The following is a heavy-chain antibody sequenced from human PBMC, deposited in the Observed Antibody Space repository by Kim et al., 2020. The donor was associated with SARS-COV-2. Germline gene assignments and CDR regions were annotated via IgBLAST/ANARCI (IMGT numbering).Heavy chain of an antibody. D-gene: IGHD3-16*01. CDR1: GFSFSTYD. J-gene: IGHJ4*02. V-gene: IGHV3-13*01. CDR2: IGIVNDT. Sequence: GGSLRLSCAASGFSFSTYDMHWVRQPTGKGLEWVSGIGIVNDTYYGGSVKGRFTISREDAKNSLYLQMNSLRAGDTAVYYCARASSLYASGIYYYDYWGQGILVTVSS. CDR3: ARASSLYASGIYYYDY.